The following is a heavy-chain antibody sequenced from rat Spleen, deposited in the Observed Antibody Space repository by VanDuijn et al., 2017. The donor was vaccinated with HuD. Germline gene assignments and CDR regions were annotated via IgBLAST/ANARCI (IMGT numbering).Heavy chain of an antibody. D-gene: IGHD1-12*02. CDR1: GFTFSDYN. J-gene: IGHJ2*01. V-gene: IGHV5-27*01. CDR3: TTDTFYGGTYYPGGLDY. CDR2: ISTGGGIT. Sequence: EVQLVESGGGLVQPGRSLKLSCAASGFTFSDYNMAWVRQAPTKGLECVAYISTGGGITYYRDSVKGRFTISRDDAKCTLYLQMDSRRSGDTATYYCTTDTFYGGTYYPGGLDYWGQGVMVTVSS.